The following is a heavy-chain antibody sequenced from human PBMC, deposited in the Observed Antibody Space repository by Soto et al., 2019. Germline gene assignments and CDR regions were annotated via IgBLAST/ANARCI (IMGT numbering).Heavy chain of an antibody. Sequence: GALRLSCAASGFTFSSYSMNWVRQAPGKGLEWVSYISSSSSTIYYADSVKGRFTISRDNAKNSLYLQMNSLRDEDTAVYYCARDYSSGGSSWYLSYYYYGMDVWGQGTTVTVSS. CDR1: GFTFSSYS. CDR3: ARDYSSGGSSWYLSYYYYGMDV. V-gene: IGHV3-48*02. D-gene: IGHD6-13*01. CDR2: ISSSSSTI. J-gene: IGHJ6*02.